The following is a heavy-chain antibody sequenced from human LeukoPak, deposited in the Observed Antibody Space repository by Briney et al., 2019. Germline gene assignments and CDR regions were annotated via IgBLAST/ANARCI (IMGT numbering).Heavy chain of an antibody. J-gene: IGHJ4*02. CDR2: IYYSGST. CDR3: ARVGRGFLDY. V-gene: IGHV4-59*08. Sequence: SETLSLTCTVSGGSISSFYWSWIRQPPGKGLEWIGYIYYSGSTNYNPSPKSRVTISVDTSKNQFSLKLSSVTAADTAVYYCARVGRGFLDYWGQGTLVIVSS. CDR1: GGSISSFY. D-gene: IGHD1-26*01.